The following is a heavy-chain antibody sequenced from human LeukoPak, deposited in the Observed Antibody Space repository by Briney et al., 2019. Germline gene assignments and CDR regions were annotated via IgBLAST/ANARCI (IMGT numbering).Heavy chain of an antibody. CDR2: IYYSGST. CDR3: ARASYYYDSEDFQH. CDR1: GGSISSGGYY. J-gene: IGHJ1*01. V-gene: IGHV4-31*03. Sequence: SETLSLTRTVSGGSISSGGYYWSWIRQHPGKGLEWIGYIYYSGSTYYNPSLKSRVTISVDTSKNQFSLKLSSVTAADTAVYYCARASYYYDSEDFQHWGQGTLVTVSS. D-gene: IGHD3-22*01.